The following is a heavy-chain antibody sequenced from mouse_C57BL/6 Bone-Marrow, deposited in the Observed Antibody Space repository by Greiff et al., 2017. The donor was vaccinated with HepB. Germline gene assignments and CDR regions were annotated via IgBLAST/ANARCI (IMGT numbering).Heavy chain of an antibody. CDR2: ISSGGDYI. V-gene: IGHV5-9-1*02. CDR1: GFTFSSYA. J-gene: IGHJ3*01. CDR3: TRDRNWFAY. Sequence: EVHLVESGKGLVKPGGSLKLSCAASGFTFSSYAMSWVRQTPEKRLEWVAYISSGGDYIYYADTVKGRFTISRDNARNTLYLQMSSLKSEDTAMYYCTRDRNWFAYWGQGTLVTVSA.